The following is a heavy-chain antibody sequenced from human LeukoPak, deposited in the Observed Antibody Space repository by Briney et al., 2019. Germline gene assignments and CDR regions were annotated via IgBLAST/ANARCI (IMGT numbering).Heavy chain of an antibody. CDR3: VRRDTGWNYFDY. CDR2: IYYTGRN. D-gene: IGHD6-19*01. CDR1: GGSLNSHY. J-gene: IGHJ4*02. Sequence: SETLSLTCAVSGGSLNSHYWGWLRQPPGKGLEWIGDIYYTGRNNYNPSRKSRVTISVDTSKNLLSLTLTSVLAADTAIYYCVRRDTGWNYFDYWGQGVLLTVSS. V-gene: IGHV4-59*08.